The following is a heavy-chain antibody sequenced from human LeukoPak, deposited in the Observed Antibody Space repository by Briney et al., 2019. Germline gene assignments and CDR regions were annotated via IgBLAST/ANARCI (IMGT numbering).Heavy chain of an antibody. Sequence: ASVKVSCKTSGYTFTAYYMHWVRQAPGQGLEWMGWINPNSGGTNYAQKFQGRVTMTRDTSISTAYMELSRLRSDDTAVYYCARVRKDYDSSGYYYYFDYWGQGTLVTVSS. CDR3: ARVRKDYDSSGYYYYFDY. D-gene: IGHD3-22*01. CDR2: INPNSGGT. V-gene: IGHV1-2*02. J-gene: IGHJ4*02. CDR1: GYTFTAYY.